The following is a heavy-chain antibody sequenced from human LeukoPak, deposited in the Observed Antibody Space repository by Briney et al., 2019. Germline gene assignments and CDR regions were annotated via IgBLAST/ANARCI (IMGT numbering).Heavy chain of an antibody. Sequence: SDTLSLTCTVSGASISDYYWSWIRQSAGKGLEWIGRISTTGSTYYNPSFQSRVTMSADPSKTLFFLRLRSVTAADTAVYYCARSPSTIGWNWGYYFDYWGQGSLVTVSS. CDR3: ARSPSTIGWNWGYYFDY. CDR1: GASISDYY. V-gene: IGHV4-4*07. J-gene: IGHJ4*02. CDR2: ISTTGST. D-gene: IGHD3-3*01.